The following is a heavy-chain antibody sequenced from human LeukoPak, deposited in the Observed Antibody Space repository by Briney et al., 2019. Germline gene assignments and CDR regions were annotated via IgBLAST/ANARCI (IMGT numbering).Heavy chain of an antibody. CDR1: GYTFTGYY. V-gene: IGHV1-2*02. Sequence: EASVKVSCKASGYTFTGYYMHWVRQAPGQGLEWMGWINPNSGGTNYAQKFQGRVTMTRDTSISTAYMELSRLRSDDTAVYYCARAPLELGYAFDIWGQGTMVTVSS. J-gene: IGHJ3*02. CDR2: INPNSGGT. D-gene: IGHD7-27*01. CDR3: ARAPLELGYAFDI.